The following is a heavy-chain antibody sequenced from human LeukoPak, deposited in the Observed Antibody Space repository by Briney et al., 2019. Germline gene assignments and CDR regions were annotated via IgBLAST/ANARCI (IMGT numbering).Heavy chain of an antibody. D-gene: IGHD6-19*01. CDR2: TYYRSKWYN. CDR3: ARIAVADSLV. V-gene: IGHV6-1*01. Sequence: SQTLSLTCDISGDSVSSNTAAWNWIRQSPSRGLEWLGRTYYRSKWYNDYAISVRSRITINSDTSKNQLSLQLNSVTPEDTAVYYCARIAVADSLVWGQGTLVIVSS. CDR1: GDSVSSNTAA. J-gene: IGHJ4*02.